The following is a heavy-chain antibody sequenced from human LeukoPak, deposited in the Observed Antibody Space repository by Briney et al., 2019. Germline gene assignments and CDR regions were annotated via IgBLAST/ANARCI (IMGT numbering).Heavy chain of an antibody. Sequence: PGGSLRLSCAASGFTFSSYAMHWVRQAPGKGLEYVSAISSNGGSTHYANSVKGRFTISRDNSKNTLYLQMGSLRAEDMAVYYCARGGYCSGGSCPPSTLWYYYMDVWGKGTTVTVSS. V-gene: IGHV3-64*01. CDR1: GFTFSSYA. CDR3: ARGGYCSGGSCPPSTLWYYYMDV. D-gene: IGHD2-15*01. CDR2: ISSNGGST. J-gene: IGHJ6*03.